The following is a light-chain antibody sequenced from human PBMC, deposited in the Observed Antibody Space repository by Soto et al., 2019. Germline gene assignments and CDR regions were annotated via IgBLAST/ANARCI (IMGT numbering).Light chain of an antibody. J-gene: IGLJ1*01. CDR1: ALAKQY. Sequence: SYELTQPPSVSVSPGQTASITCSGDALAKQYAYWYQQKAGHAPILVIYKDTERPSGIPERFSGSSSGTTVTLTISGVQAEDEYYYYCQSADISGPYVFGIGTKPTVL. CDR3: QSADISGPYV. V-gene: IGLV3-25*03. CDR2: KDT.